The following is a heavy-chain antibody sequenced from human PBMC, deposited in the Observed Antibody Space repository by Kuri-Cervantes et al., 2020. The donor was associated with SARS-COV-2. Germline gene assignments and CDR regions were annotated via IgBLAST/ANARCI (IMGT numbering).Heavy chain of an antibody. V-gene: IGHV3-64*01. J-gene: IGHJ4*02. Sequence: GESLKISCAASGFTFSSYAMHWVRQAPGKGLEYVSAISSNGGSTYYANSVKGRFTISRDNSKNTLYLQMGSLRAEDMAVYYCARVYCSGGSCYSLDYWGQGTLVTVSS. CDR2: ISSNGGST. CDR3: ARVYCSGGSCYSLDY. D-gene: IGHD2-15*01. CDR1: GFTFSSYA.